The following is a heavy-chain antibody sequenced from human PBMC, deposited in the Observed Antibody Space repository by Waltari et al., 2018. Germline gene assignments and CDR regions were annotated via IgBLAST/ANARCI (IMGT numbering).Heavy chain of an antibody. V-gene: IGHV4-39*01. CDR2: MQYRGIT. J-gene: IGHJ1*01. CDR1: GGSITTNHN. Sequence: QLQLQESGLGLVKPSETLSLPCTVSGGSITTNHNWGWIRQPPGKGLEWMGNMQYRGITFYNPSLKSRVMISLDTSQNQYSLRLSSMGAADTAVYFCGRIAFGDEGGYFQHWGQGTLVTVAS. CDR3: GRIAFGDEGGYFQH. D-gene: IGHD4-17*01.